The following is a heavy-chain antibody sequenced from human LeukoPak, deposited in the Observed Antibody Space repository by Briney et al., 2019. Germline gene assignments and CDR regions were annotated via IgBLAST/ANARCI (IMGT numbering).Heavy chain of an antibody. J-gene: IGHJ4*02. D-gene: IGHD3-22*01. Sequence: GGSLRLSCAASGFTFSSYAMSWVRQAPGKGLEWVSAISGSGGSTYYADSVKSRFTISRDNSKNTLYLQMNSLRAEDTAVYYCAKDPTMIVVVIPDYWGQGTLVTVSS. V-gene: IGHV3-23*01. CDR1: GFTFSSYA. CDR3: AKDPTMIVVVIPDY. CDR2: ISGSGGST.